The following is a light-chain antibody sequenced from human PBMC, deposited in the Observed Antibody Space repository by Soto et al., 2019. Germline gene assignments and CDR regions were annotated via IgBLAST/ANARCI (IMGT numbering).Light chain of an antibody. CDR2: AAS. J-gene: IGKJ4*01. Sequence: IQLTQSPSSLSASVGDRVTISCRASQGINTYVAWYQQKPGKAPKLLIYAASTLQSGVPSRFSGSGSGTDFTLTFSSLQPEDFATYYCQQPNSYPLTFGGGTKVEIK. V-gene: IGKV1-9*01. CDR1: QGINTY. CDR3: QQPNSYPLT.